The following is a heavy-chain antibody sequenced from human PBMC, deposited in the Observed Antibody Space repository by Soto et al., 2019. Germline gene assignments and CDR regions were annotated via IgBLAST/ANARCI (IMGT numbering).Heavy chain of an antibody. CDR3: ARGFNRGTIFGYYYYYMDV. Sequence: PSETLSLTCAVYGGSFSGYYWSWISQPPGKGREWIGEINHSGSTNYNPSLKSRVTISVDTSKNQFSLKLSSVTAADTAVYYCARGFNRGTIFGYYYYYMDVWGKGTTVTVSS. D-gene: IGHD3-3*01. CDR2: INHSGST. CDR1: GGSFSGYY. V-gene: IGHV4-34*01. J-gene: IGHJ6*03.